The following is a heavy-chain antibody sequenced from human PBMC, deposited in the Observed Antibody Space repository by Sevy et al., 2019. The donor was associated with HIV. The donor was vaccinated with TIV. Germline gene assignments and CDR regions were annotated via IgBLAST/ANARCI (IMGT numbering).Heavy chain of an antibody. CDR1: GFIFSSYA. D-gene: IGHD3-3*01. CDR3: AGGFLRGFDY. Sequence: GGSLRLSCAASGFIFSSYAMSWVRQAPGKGLEWVSSISGQGGSTYYADSVKGRFTISRDNSNKMVDLEMNSLRVEDTAVYYCAGGFLRGFDYWGQGTLVTVSS. V-gene: IGHV3-23*01. J-gene: IGHJ4*02. CDR2: ISGQGGST.